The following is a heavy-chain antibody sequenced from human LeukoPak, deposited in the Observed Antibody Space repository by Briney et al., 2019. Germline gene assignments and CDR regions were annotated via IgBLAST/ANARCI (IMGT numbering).Heavy chain of an antibody. D-gene: IGHD6-19*01. J-gene: IGHJ4*02. CDR2: IIPIFGTA. V-gene: IGHV1-69*05. CDR3: ARGLPECSSGWYYFDY. CDR1: GGTFSSYA. Sequence: ASVKVSCTASGGTFSSYAISWVRQAPGQGLEWMGGIIPIFGTANYAQKFQGRVTITTDESTSTAYMELSSLRSEDTAVYYCARGLPECSSGWYYFDYGGQGTLVTVSS.